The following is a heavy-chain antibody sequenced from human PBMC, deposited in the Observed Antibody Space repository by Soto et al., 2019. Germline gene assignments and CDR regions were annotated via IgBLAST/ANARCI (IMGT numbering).Heavy chain of an antibody. Sequence: GGSLRLSCAASGLTLYSYVMSWVRQAPGKGLEWVSGISGGSTYYSDSVKGRFTISRDNSKNTLFLQMNSLRAEDTAVYYCASYVWSSGGYGMDVWGQGTTVTVSS. CDR1: GLTLYSYV. CDR2: ISGGST. V-gene: IGHV3-23*01. CDR3: ASYVWSSGGYGMDV. J-gene: IGHJ6*02. D-gene: IGHD6-25*01.